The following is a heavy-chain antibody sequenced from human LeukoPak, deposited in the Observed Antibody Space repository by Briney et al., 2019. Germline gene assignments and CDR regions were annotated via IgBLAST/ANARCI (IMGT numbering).Heavy chain of an antibody. CDR1: GYSFTGFY. CDR2: INPNTGDT. CDR3: ARSVPYSSPSSN. J-gene: IGHJ4*02. Sequence: ASVKVSCKASGYSFTGFYIQWMRQAPGQGLEWMGWINPNTGDTNSTPKFQGRITLTSDTSIRTAYMEISRLTSDDTAVYFCARSVPYSSPSSNWRQGTLVTVSS. V-gene: IGHV1-2*02. D-gene: IGHD6-13*01.